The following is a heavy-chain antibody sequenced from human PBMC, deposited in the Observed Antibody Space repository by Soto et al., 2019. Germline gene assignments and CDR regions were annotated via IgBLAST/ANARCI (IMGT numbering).Heavy chain of an antibody. D-gene: IGHD3-16*01. Sequence: QVQLVQSGAEVKKPGASVKVSCKASGYTFTTYAMHWVRQAPGQRLEWMGWINTANGNKKYSQKIQGRVTITRDTSASTAYMELSSLKSEDTAVFYCARDLGNPYYFNYWGQGTLVTVSS. V-gene: IGHV1-3*04. CDR2: INTANGNK. J-gene: IGHJ4*02. CDR1: GYTFTTYA. CDR3: ARDLGNPYYFNY.